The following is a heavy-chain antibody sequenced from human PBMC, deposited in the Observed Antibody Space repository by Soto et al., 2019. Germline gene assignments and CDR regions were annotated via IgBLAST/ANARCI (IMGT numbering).Heavy chain of an antibody. CDR1: GFTFSGYA. V-gene: IGHV3-23*01. CDR3: AKNRARVTTSWHFDY. J-gene: IGHJ4*02. D-gene: IGHD4-17*01. Sequence: QPGGALRLSCSASGFTFSGYAMSWVRQAPGKGLEWVSVIHGGGNSAYYTDSVKGRFTISRDNSKNTLYLQMSSLRGEDTAVYYCAKNRARVTTSWHFDYWGQGTLVTVS. CDR2: IHGGGNSA.